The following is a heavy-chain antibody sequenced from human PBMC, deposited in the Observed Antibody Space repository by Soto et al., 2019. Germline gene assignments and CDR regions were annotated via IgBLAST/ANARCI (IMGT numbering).Heavy chain of an antibody. CDR3: ASAPGEFGVDS. CDR2: ISAYNGNT. D-gene: IGHD3-3*01. J-gene: IGHJ4*02. Sequence: QVQLVQSGAEVKKPGASVKVSCKASGYTFTSYGISWVRQAPGQGLEWMGWISAYNGNTNYAQKLQGRVTMTTDTPRTTAKRELGGLGFDNRAVYPWASAPGEFGVDSGGKGPLATVSP. V-gene: IGHV1-18*01. CDR1: GYTFTSYG.